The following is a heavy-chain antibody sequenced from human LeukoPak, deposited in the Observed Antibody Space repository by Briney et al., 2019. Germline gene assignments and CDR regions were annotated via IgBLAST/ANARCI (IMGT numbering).Heavy chain of an antibody. V-gene: IGHV1-46*01. Sequence: GASVKVXCKXSGYTFTSYYXXXXXXXPGXGLXWXXXXXXXXGSXXXAXKFQGRVXXXXXXSXSTVYVELSSLRSEDTAVYYCAXDLGRDITIFGVVIPNFDYWGQGTLVTVSS. D-gene: IGHD3-3*01. J-gene: IGHJ4*02. CDR3: AXDLGRDITIFGVVIPNFDY. CDR2: XXXXXGSX. CDR1: GYTFTSYY.